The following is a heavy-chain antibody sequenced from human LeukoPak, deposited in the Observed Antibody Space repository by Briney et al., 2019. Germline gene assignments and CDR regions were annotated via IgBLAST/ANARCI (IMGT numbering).Heavy chain of an antibody. D-gene: IGHD3-10*01. CDR1: GGSISSSSYY. CDR2: IYYSGST. CDR3: ARETSQKGTHYMDV. V-gene: IGHV4-39*07. J-gene: IGHJ6*03. Sequence: PSETLSLTCTVSGGSISSSSYYWGWIRQPPGKGLEWIGSIYYSGSTYYNPSLKSRVTISVDTSKNQFSLKLSSVTAADTAVYYCARETSQKGTHYMDVWGKGTTVTISS.